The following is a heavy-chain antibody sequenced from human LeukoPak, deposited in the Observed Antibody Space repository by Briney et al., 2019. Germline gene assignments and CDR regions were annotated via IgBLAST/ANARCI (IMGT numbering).Heavy chain of an antibody. CDR1: GGSFSDYY. J-gene: IGHJ5*02. CDR2: FTHSGGP. D-gene: IGHD3-22*01. V-gene: IGHV4-34*01. CDR3: ARHSDYYDSSGYYYFWFDP. Sequence: SETLSLTCAVYGGSFSDYYWAWIRQPPGKGLEWIGEFTHSGGPYYNPSLKSRVTISVDTSKNQFSLKLSSVTAADTAVYYCARHSDYYDSSGYYYFWFDPWGQGTLVTVSS.